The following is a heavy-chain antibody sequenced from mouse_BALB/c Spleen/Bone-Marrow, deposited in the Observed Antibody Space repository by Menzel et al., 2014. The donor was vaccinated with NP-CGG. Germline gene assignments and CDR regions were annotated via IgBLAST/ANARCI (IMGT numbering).Heavy chain of an antibody. J-gene: IGHJ3*01. CDR1: GYTFTSYW. D-gene: IGHD2-4*01. Sequence: QVQLQQPGAELAKPGASVKMSCKASGYTFTSYWMHWVKQRPGQGLEWIGYINPSTGYTGYNQKFKDKATLTADKSSSTAYMQLSSLTSEDSAVYYCAREGDYDGFAYWGQGTLVTVSA. CDR3: AREGDYDGFAY. V-gene: IGHV1-7*01. CDR2: INPSTGYT.